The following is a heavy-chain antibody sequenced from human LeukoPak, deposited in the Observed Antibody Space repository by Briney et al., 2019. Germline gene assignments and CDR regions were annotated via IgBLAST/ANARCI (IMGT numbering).Heavy chain of an antibody. Sequence: SQTLSLTCTVSGGSISSGGYYWSWIRQHPGKGLEWVGYIYYSGSTYYTPSLKSRVTISVDTSKNQFSLKLSSVTAADTAVYYCASEVIVATIWGDWFDPWGQGTLVTVSS. V-gene: IGHV4-31*03. CDR1: GGSISSGGYY. CDR2: IYYSGST. J-gene: IGHJ5*02. CDR3: ASEVIVATIWGDWFDP. D-gene: IGHD5-12*01.